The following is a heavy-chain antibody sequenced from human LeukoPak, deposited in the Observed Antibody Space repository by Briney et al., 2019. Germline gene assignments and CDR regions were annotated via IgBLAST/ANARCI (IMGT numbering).Heavy chain of an antibody. Sequence: PSETLSLTCTVSGGSISSGGYYWSWLRQPPGKGLEWIGYIYHSGSTYYNPSLKSRVTISVDRSKNQFSLKLSSVTAADTAVYYCARHSPRGEWFDPWGQGTLVTVSS. CDR2: IYHSGST. V-gene: IGHV4-30-2*01. CDR3: ARHSPRGEWFDP. J-gene: IGHJ5*02. CDR1: GGSISSGGYY. D-gene: IGHD3-10*01.